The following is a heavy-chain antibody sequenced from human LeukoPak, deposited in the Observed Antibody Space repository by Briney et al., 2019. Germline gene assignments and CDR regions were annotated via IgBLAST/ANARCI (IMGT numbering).Heavy chain of an antibody. CDR2: IWYDGSNK. CDR3: AKSSHLGVTVTADY. CDR1: GFTFSSYG. V-gene: IGHV3-33*06. J-gene: IGHJ4*02. D-gene: IGHD4-17*01. Sequence: PGRSLRLSCAASGFTFSSYGMHWVRQAPGKGLEWVAVIWYDGSNKCYADSVKGRSTISRDNSKNTLYLQMNSLRAEDTAVYYCAKSSHLGVTVTADYWGQGTLVTVSS.